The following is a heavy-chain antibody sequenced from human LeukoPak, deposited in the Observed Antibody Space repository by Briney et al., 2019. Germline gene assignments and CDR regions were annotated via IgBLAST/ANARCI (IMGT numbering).Heavy chain of an antibody. Sequence: SGGSLRLSCAASGFTFSSYGMHWVRQAPGKGLEWVAVISHDGSNKYYADSVKGRFTISRDNSKNTLYLQMNSLRAEDTAVYYCATETSAAWFDPWGQRTLVTVSS. CDR1: GFTFSSYG. CDR2: ISHDGSNK. J-gene: IGHJ5*02. CDR3: ATETSAAWFDP. D-gene: IGHD2-15*01. V-gene: IGHV3-30*04.